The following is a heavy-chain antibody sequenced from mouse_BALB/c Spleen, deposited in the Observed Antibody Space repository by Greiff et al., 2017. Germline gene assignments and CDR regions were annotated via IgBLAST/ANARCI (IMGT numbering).Heavy chain of an antibody. CDR1: GFTFSSYG. D-gene: IGHD1-3*01. J-gene: IGHJ4*01. Sequence: EVQVVESGGGLVQPGGSLKLSCAASGFTFSSYGMSWVRQTPDKRLELVATINSNGGSTYYPDSVKGRFTISRDNAKNTLYLQMSSLKSEDTAMYYCARDSGDYAMDYWGQGTSVTVSS. CDR2: INSNGGST. CDR3: ARDSGDYAMDY. V-gene: IGHV5-6-3*01.